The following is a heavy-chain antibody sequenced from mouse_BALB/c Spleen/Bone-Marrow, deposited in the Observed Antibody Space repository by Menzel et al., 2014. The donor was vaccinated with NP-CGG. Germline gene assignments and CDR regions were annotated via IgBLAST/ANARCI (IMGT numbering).Heavy chain of an antibody. CDR2: ITYDGSN. CDR1: GYSITSGYY. Sequence: VQLKESGPGLVKPSQSLSLTCSVTGYSITSGYYWNWIRQFPGNKLEWMGYITYDGSNNYNPSLKNRISITRDTSKNQFFLKLNSVTTEDTATYYCARGGYYYYAMDYWGQGTSVTVSS. CDR3: ARGGYYYYAMDY. D-gene: IGHD2-3*01. V-gene: IGHV3-6*02. J-gene: IGHJ4*01.